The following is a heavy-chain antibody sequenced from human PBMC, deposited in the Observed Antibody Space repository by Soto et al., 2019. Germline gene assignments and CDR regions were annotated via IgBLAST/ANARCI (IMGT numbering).Heavy chain of an antibody. CDR1: GGTFSSYA. Sequence: SVKVSCKASGGTFSSYAISWVRQAPGQGLEWMGGIIPIFGTANYAQKFQGRVTITADKSTSTAYMGLSSLRSEDTAVYYCARGRLDIVLMVYAPDGMDVWGQGTTVTVSS. V-gene: IGHV1-69*06. D-gene: IGHD2-8*01. CDR3: ARGRLDIVLMVYAPDGMDV. J-gene: IGHJ6*02. CDR2: IIPIFGTA.